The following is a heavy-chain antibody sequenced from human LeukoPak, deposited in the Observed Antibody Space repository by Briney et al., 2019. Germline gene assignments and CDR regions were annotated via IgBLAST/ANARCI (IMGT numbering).Heavy chain of an antibody. CDR3: ARGVATRRTDPFDH. J-gene: IGHJ4*02. V-gene: IGHV1-2*02. CDR2: INPNSGGT. Sequence: ASVKVSCKASGYTFTGYYMHWVRQAPGQGLEWMGWINPNSGGTNYAQKFQGRVTMTRDTSISTAYMELSRLRSDDTAVYYCARGVATRRTDPFDHWGQGTLVTVSS. CDR1: GYTFTGYY. D-gene: IGHD5-12*01.